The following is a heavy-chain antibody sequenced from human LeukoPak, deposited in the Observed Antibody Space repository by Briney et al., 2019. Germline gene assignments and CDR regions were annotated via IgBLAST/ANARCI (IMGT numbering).Heavy chain of an antibody. CDR1: GFTLAIYA. J-gene: IGHJ6*02. CDR3: AKDRLGRKRDYFYCMDV. Sequence: GRSLRLACAASGFTLAIYAMHWVRQAPGKGLEWVACIQWNVSNISYADSVKGRFTMSRDNAKISLYLQMISLRTEDTGLYHCAKDRLGRKRDYFYCMDVWGQGTTVTVSS. V-gene: IGHV3-9*01. CDR2: IQWNVSNI. D-gene: IGHD2/OR15-2a*01.